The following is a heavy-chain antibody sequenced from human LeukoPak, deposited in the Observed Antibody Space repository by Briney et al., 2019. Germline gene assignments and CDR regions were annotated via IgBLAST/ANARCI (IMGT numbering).Heavy chain of an antibody. CDR2: IRYDGSNK. CDR1: GFTFSSYG. Sequence: GGSLRLSCAASGFTFSSYGMHWVRQAPGKGLEWVAFIRYDGSNKYYADSVKGRFTISRDNSKNTLYLQMNSLRAEDTAVYYCAKVGATGSYHSTNDAFDIWGQGTMVTVSS. D-gene: IGHD1-26*01. CDR3: AKVGATGSYHSTNDAFDI. V-gene: IGHV3-30*02. J-gene: IGHJ3*02.